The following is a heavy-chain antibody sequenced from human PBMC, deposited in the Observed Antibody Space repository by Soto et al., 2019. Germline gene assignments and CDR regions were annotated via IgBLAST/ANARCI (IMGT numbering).Heavy chain of an antibody. CDR3: ARVTSLYYYYYYMEV. D-gene: IGHD4-4*01. V-gene: IGHV1-8*01. CDR2: MNPNSGNT. CDR1: GYTFTSYD. J-gene: IGHJ6*03. Sequence: GASVKVSCKASGYTFTSYDINWVRQATGQGLEWMGWMNPNSGNTGYAQKFQGRVTMTRNTSISTAYMELSSLRSEDTAVYYCARVTSLYYYYYYMEVWGKGTTFTVSS.